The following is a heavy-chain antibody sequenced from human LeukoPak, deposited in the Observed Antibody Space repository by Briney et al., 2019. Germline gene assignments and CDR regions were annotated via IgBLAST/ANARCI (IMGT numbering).Heavy chain of an antibody. Sequence: GGSLRLSCAASGFTFSSYSMNWVRQAPGKGLEWVSSISSSSGYIYYADSVKGRFTISRDNAKNSLYLQMNSLRAEDTAVYYCARNRGPIDYWGQGTLVTVSS. CDR1: GFTFSSYS. J-gene: IGHJ4*02. V-gene: IGHV3-21*01. CDR3: ARNRGPIDY. CDR2: ISSSSGYI. D-gene: IGHD7-27*01.